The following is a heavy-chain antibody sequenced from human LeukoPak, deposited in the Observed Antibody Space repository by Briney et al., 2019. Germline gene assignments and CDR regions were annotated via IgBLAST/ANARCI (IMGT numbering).Heavy chain of an antibody. CDR3: AREGSYLNTGGSYYLHWFDP. CDR1: GFTFSSYA. V-gene: IGHV3-30*04. CDR2: ISYDGSNK. J-gene: IGHJ5*02. Sequence: GETLRLSCAASGFTFSSYAMHWVRQAPGKGLEWVAVISYDGSNKYYADSVKGRFTISRDNAKNTLYLQMNSLRAEDTAIYYCAREGSYLNTGGSYYLHWFDPWGQGTLVTVSS. D-gene: IGHD2-8*02.